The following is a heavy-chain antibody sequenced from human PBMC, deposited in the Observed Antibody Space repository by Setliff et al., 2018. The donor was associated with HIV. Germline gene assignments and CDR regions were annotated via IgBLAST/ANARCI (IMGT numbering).Heavy chain of an antibody. CDR1: GFSLSTSGVA. Sequence: SGPTLVNPTQTLTLTCTFSGFSLSTSGVAVAWIRQPPGKALEWLALIYWDDDKHYSPSLKSRLTVTKDTSKNQVVLTMTTMDPVDTATYYCAHQELGYCSGGSCPPPHAFDIWGQGTMVTVSS. D-gene: IGHD2-15*01. V-gene: IGHV2-5*02. CDR3: AHQELGYCSGGSCPPPHAFDI. CDR2: IYWDDDK. J-gene: IGHJ3*02.